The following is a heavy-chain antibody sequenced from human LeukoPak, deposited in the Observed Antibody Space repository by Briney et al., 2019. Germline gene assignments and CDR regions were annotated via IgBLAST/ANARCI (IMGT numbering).Heavy chain of an antibody. D-gene: IGHD2-2*01. Sequence: ASVKVSCKASGYTFTDYYVHWVRQAPGQGLEWMGWVNPNSGGTNYAQKFQGRVTMTRDTSVSTSYMELSSLRSGDTAVYYCAREVVYCSITTCPLYGYWGQGTLVTVSS. J-gene: IGHJ4*02. CDR1: GYTFTDYY. CDR3: AREVVYCSITTCPLYGY. CDR2: VNPNSGGT. V-gene: IGHV1-2*02.